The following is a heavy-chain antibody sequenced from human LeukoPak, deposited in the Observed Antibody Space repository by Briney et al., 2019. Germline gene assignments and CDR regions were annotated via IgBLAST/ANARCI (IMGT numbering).Heavy chain of an antibody. CDR2: IIPIFGTP. CDR1: GGTFSSYA. J-gene: IGHJ4*02. V-gene: IGHV1-69*13. D-gene: IGHD2-15*01. Sequence: ASVKVSCKASGGTFSSYAITWVRQAPGQGLEWMGGIIPIFGTPNYAQKFQGRVTITADESTSTAYMELSSLRSEDTALYYCARAGEYCSGGSCYSGVYFDYWGQGTLVTVSS. CDR3: ARAGEYCSGGSCYSGVYFDY.